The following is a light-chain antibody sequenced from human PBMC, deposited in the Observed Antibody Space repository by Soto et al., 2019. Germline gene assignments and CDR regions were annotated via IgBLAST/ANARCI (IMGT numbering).Light chain of an antibody. CDR3: QQTYNGPHT. V-gene: IGKV1-39*01. CDR1: QNIGTS. CDR2: SAS. Sequence: DIQMTQSPSSLSVSVGDRVTITCRASQNIGTSLNWYQMKLGRAPTRLIYSASTLLSGDPSRFSGGGSGTNFTLTINSLQPEDFATYSCQQTYNGPHTFGQGTTLEIK. J-gene: IGKJ2*01.